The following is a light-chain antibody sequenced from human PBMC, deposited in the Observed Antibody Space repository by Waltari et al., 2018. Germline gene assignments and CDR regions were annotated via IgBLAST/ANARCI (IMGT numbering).Light chain of an antibody. J-gene: IGKJ2*01. CDR3: QQYNNWPQT. Sequence: EIVMTQSPATLSVSPGERATLSCRASQSVSSNLAWYQKKPGQAPRLLIYGASTRATGIPARFSGSGSGTEITLTISSLQSEDFAVYYCQQYNNWPQTFGQGTKLEIK. V-gene: IGKV3-15*01. CDR1: QSVSSN. CDR2: GAS.